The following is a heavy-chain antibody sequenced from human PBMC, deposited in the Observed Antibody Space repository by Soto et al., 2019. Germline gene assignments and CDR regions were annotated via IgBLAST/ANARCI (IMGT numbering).Heavy chain of an antibody. Sequence: AGGSLRLSCAASGFTFSRSAMHWLRQAPGKGLEWVAVISHDERNTDYADSVKGRFTISRDNSKNTLYLQMNSLRAEDTAIYYCARGLDKVAGGAFDIWGQGTVVTVSS. J-gene: IGHJ3*02. D-gene: IGHD3-16*01. CDR2: ISHDERNT. CDR1: GFTFSRSA. CDR3: ARGLDKVAGGAFDI. V-gene: IGHV3-33*01.